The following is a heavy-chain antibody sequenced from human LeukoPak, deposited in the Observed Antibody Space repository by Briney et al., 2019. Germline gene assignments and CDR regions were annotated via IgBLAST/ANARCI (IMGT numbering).Heavy chain of an antibody. V-gene: IGHV3-74*03. Sequence: GGSLRLSCAASGFTFNIYWLHWVRQAPGKGLVWVAHINSDGSGTTYAGSVKGRFTISRDNAKNTLYLQMNSLRAEDTAVYYCARDRGYSPDYWGQGTLVTVSS. CDR3: ARDRGYSPDY. CDR2: INSDGSGT. J-gene: IGHJ4*02. CDR1: GFTFNIYW. D-gene: IGHD5-18*01.